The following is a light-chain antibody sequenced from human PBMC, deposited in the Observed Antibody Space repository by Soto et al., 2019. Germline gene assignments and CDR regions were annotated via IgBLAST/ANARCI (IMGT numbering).Light chain of an antibody. V-gene: IGLV2-11*01. Sequence: QSALTQPRSVSGSPGQSVTISCTGTSSDVGGYNYVSWYQQHPGKAPKLMIYDVSKRPSGVPDRFSGSKSGNTASLTISGLQAEDEADYYCGSYAGSPRVFGGGTQLTVL. CDR3: GSYAGSPRV. CDR1: SSDVGGYNY. J-gene: IGLJ2*01. CDR2: DVS.